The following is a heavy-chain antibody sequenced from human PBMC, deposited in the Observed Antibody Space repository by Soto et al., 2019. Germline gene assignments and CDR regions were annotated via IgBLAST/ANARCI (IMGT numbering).Heavy chain of an antibody. CDR3: ATEVFGGSYHGH. J-gene: IGHJ4*02. Sequence: QVQLVQSGAEVKKPGSSVKVSCKASGGRLSNYVISWVRQAPGQGLEWMGGIIPISGSAKYPQKFQGRVTITADESTSTAYMEVTSLRSEDTAVYYCATEVFGGSYHGHWGQGTQVTVSS. CDR1: GGRLSNYV. CDR2: IIPISGSA. D-gene: IGHD1-26*01. V-gene: IGHV1-69*01.